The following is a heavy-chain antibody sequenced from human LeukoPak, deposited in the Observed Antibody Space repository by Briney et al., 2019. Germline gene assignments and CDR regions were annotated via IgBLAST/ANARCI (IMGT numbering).Heavy chain of an antibody. CDR2: IYYSGST. V-gene: IGHV4-39*07. Sequence: SETLSLTCTVSGGSIGSSSYYWGWLRQPPGKGLEWIGSIYYSGSTHYNPSLESRVTISVDTSRTRFSLRLGSVTAADTAVYYCARETKARVFLNWDSWGQGTLVSVSS. CDR1: GGSIGSSSYY. D-gene: IGHD2-8*01. J-gene: IGHJ4*02. CDR3: ARETKARVFLNWDS.